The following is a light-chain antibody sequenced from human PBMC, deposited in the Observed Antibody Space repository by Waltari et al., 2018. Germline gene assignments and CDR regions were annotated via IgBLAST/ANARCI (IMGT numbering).Light chain of an antibody. CDR3: AAWDDSLSGFYV. V-gene: IGLV1-47*01. CDR1: SPNIGSNY. Sequence: QSVLTQPPSASGTPGQRVTISCSGSSPNIGSNYVYWYQQLPGTAPKLLIYRNNQRPSGSPARFSGSKSGTSASLAISGLRSEDEADYYCAAWDDSLSGFYVFGTGTKVTVL. CDR2: RNN. J-gene: IGLJ1*01.